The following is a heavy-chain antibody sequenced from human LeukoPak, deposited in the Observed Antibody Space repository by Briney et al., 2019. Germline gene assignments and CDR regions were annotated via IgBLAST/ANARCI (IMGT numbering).Heavy chain of an antibody. J-gene: IGHJ4*02. CDR1: GYTFTSYY. CDR2: INPGGGGT. D-gene: IGHD6-25*01. V-gene: IGHV1-46*01. CDR3: ARYRLATSRYAFYY. Sequence: GASVKVSCKASGYTFTSYYMHWVRQAPGQGLEWMGIINPGGGGTSYAQKFQGRVTMTRDTSTSTLYMELSGLTSEDTAVYYCARYRLATSRYAFYYWGQGTLVTVSS.